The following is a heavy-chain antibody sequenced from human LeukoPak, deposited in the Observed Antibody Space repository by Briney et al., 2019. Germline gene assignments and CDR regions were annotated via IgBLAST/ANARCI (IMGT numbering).Heavy chain of an antibody. Sequence: GGSLRLSCAAFGFTVRSDDMNWVRQAPGKGLEWVSILDSDGSPSYADSVKGRFTISRDNSKNTLDLRMNSLRVEDTAVYYCAKAVGATKWSLPFDYWGQGTLVTVSS. J-gene: IGHJ4*01. D-gene: IGHD1-26*01. V-gene: IGHV3-66*02. CDR3: AKAVGATKWSLPFDY. CDR2: LDSDGSP. CDR1: GFTVRSDD.